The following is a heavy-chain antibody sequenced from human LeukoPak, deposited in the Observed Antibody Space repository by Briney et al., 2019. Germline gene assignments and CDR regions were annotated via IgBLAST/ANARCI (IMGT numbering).Heavy chain of an antibody. CDR1: GFTFSTYN. CDR3: ARGGDPDY. Sequence: GGSLRLSCAASGFTFSTYNMNWVRQAPGPGLEWLAYITSNLNTIYYADSVKGRFTISRDNAKISLYLQMNSLRAEDTAVYYCARGGDPDYWGQGTLVTVSS. CDR2: ITSNLNTI. D-gene: IGHD2-21*02. V-gene: IGHV3-48*04. J-gene: IGHJ4*02.